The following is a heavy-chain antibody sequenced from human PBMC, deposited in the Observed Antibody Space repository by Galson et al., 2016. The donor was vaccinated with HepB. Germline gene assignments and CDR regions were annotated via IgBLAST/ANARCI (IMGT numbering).Heavy chain of an antibody. Sequence: SVKVSCKASGGTFSSYAISWVRQAPGQGLEWMGGIIPMFGTPDYAQKFQGRVTITADESTSTAYMELRSLRSEDTAVYYCARLHTTFDDYWGQGTLVTVSS. CDR2: IIPMFGTP. J-gene: IGHJ4*02. V-gene: IGHV1-69*13. CDR1: GGTFSSYA. D-gene: IGHD2/OR15-2a*01. CDR3: ARLHTTFDDY.